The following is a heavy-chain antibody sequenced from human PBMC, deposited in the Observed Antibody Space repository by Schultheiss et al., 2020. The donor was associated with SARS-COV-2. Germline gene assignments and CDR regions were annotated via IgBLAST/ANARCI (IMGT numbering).Heavy chain of an antibody. CDR2: IYYSGNT. J-gene: IGHJ5*02. CDR1: GGSVSSGSYY. CDR3: ARARRVGGYYNWFDP. Sequence: SETLSLTCTVSGGSVSSGSYYWSWIRQPPGKGLEWIGYIYYSGNTNYNPSLKSRVTISVDTSKNQFSLKLSSVTAADTAVYYCARARRVGGYYNWFDPWGQGTLVTVSS. D-gene: IGHD5-12*01. V-gene: IGHV4-61*01.